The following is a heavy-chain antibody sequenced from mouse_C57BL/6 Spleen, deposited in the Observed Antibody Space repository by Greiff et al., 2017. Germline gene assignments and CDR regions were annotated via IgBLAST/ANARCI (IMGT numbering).Heavy chain of an antibody. J-gene: IGHJ1*03. CDR1: GFTFSSYA. CDR3: TRDNDGYHWYFDV. CDR2: ISSGGDYI. V-gene: IGHV5-9-1*02. Sequence: EVKLMESGEGLVKPGGSLKLSCAASGFTFSSYAMSWVRQTPEKRLEWVAYISSGGDYIYYADTVKGRFTISRDNARNTLYLQMSSLKSEDTAMYYCTRDNDGYHWYFDVWGTGTTVTVSS. D-gene: IGHD2-3*01.